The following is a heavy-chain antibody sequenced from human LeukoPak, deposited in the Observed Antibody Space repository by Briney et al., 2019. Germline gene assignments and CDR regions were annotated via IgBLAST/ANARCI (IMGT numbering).Heavy chain of an antibody. CDR2: INPNSGGT. V-gene: IGHV1-2*02. CDR3: ARDLNDFWSGNHY. J-gene: IGHJ4*02. Sequence: ASVKVSCKASGYTFTGYYMHWVRQAPGQGLEWMGWINPNSGGTNYARKFQGRVTMTRDTSISTAYMELSRLRSDDTAVYYCARDLNDFWSGNHYWGQGTLVTVSS. CDR1: GYTFTGYY. D-gene: IGHD3-3*01.